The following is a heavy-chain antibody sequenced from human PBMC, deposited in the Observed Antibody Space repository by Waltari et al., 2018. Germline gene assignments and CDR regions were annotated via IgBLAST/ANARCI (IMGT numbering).Heavy chain of an antibody. CDR1: GFTVSSNY. V-gene: IGHV3-53*01. D-gene: IGHD4-17*01. CDR2: IYSGGRT. J-gene: IGHJ4*02. CDR3: ARDESDYGDYLGYFDY. Sequence: EVQLVESGGGLIQPGGSLRLSCAASGFTVSSNYMSWVRQAPGKGLELVSVIYSGGRTYYDDSVKGRFTISRDNSKNTLYLQRNSLRAEDMAVYYCARDESDYGDYLGYFDYWGQGTLVTVSS.